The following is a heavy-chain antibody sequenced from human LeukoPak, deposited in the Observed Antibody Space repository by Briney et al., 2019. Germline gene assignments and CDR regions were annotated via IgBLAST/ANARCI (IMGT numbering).Heavy chain of an antibody. V-gene: IGHV3-53*01. CDR1: GFTVSNDY. CDR3: TRLLPSSNHYFES. J-gene: IGHJ4*02. Sequence: PGASLRLSCPASGFTVSNDYMSWVRPAPGKGVDWVSVIYGAVATYYADSVRGRFTISRDNSENILFLQMNSMRAEDTAVYYCTRLLPSSNHYFESWGQGTLVTVSS. CDR2: IYGAVAT. D-gene: IGHD1-14*01.